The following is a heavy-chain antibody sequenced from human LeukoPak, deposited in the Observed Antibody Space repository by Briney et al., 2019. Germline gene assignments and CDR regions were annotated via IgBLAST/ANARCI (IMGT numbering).Heavy chain of an antibody. CDR1: GFTFSSYA. CDR3: AKDKPKVVSVTLDY. J-gene: IGHJ4*02. D-gene: IGHD4-17*01. Sequence: PGGSLRLSCAASGFTFSSYAMSWVRQAPGKGLEWVSAISGSGGSTYYADSVKGRFTISKDNSKNTLYLQMNSLRAEATAVYYCAKDKPKVVSVTLDYWGQGTLVTVSS. V-gene: IGHV3-23*01. CDR2: ISGSGGST.